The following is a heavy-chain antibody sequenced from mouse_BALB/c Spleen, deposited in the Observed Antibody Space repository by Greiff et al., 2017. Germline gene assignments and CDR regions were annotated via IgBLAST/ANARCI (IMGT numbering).Heavy chain of an antibody. CDR1: GYSITSDYA. Sequence: EVKLVESGPGLVKPSQSLSLTCTVTGYSITSDYAWNWIRQFPGNQLEWMGYISYSGSTSYNPSLKSRISITRDTSKNQFFLQLNSVTTEDTATYYCASGGYLDYWGQGTTLTVSS. V-gene: IGHV3-2*02. CDR2: ISYSGST. J-gene: IGHJ2*01. CDR3: ASGGYLDY.